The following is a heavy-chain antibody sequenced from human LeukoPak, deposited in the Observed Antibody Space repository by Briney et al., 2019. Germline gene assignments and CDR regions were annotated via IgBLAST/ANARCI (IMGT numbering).Heavy chain of an antibody. V-gene: IGHV4-39*07. CDR2: IYYSGST. J-gene: IGHJ4*02. CDR3: ARTYLTYYDSSGFEY. Sequence: PSATLSLTCTVSGGSISSSSYYWGWIRQPPGQGLEWIGSIYYSGSTYYNPSLKSRVTISVDTSTNQFSLKLSSVTAADTAVYYCARTYLTYYDSSGFEYWGQGTLVTVSS. CDR1: GGSISSSSYY. D-gene: IGHD3-22*01.